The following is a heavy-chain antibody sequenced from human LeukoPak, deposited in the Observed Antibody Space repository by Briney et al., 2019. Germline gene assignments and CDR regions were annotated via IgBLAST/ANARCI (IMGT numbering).Heavy chain of an antibody. CDR2: ISSSSSYI. J-gene: IGHJ4*02. Sequence: GGSLRLSCAASGFTFSSYSMNWVRQAPGKGLEWVSSISSSSSYIYYADSVKGRFTISRDNAKNSLYLQMNGLRAEDTAVYYCARDQGSYLDYWGQGTLVTVSS. CDR1: GFTFSSYS. V-gene: IGHV3-21*01. CDR3: ARDQGSYLDY.